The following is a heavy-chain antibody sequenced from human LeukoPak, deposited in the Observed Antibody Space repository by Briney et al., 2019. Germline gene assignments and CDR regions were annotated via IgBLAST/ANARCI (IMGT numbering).Heavy chain of an antibody. CDR3: AKCYVIDAFDI. CDR1: GFTFNRHA. J-gene: IGHJ3*02. CDR2: ISSNGGST. Sequence: GGSLRLSCAASGFTFNRHAMHWVRQAPGKGLEYVSAISSNGGSTYYANSVKGRFTISRDNSKNTLYLQMGSLRAEDTAVYYCAKCYVIDAFDIWGQGTMVTVSS. V-gene: IGHV3-64*01. D-gene: IGHD2-15*01.